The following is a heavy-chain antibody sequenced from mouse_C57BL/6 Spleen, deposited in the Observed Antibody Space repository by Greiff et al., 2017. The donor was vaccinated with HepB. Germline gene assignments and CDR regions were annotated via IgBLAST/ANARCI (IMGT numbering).Heavy chain of an antibody. CDR2: IHPNSGST. CDR1: GYTFTSYW. Sequence: QVQLQQPGAELVKPGASVKLSCKASGYTFTSYWMHWVKQRPGQGLEWIGMIHPNSGSTNYNEKFKSKATLTVDKSSSTAYRQLSSLTSEDSAVYYCAREEDYYGSSYWGYFDVWGTGTTVTVSS. J-gene: IGHJ1*03. V-gene: IGHV1-64*01. D-gene: IGHD1-1*01. CDR3: AREEDYYGSSYWGYFDV.